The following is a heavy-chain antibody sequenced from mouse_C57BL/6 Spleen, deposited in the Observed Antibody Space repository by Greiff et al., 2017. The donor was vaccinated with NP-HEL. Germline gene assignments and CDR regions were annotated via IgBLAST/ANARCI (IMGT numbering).Heavy chain of an antibody. Sequence: EVQLVESGGGLVQSGRSLRLSCATSGFTFSDFYMEWVRQAPGKGLEWIAASRNKANDYTTEYSASVKGRFIVSRDTSQSILYLQMNALRAEDTAMYYCARDDYYEYDGAMDYWGQGTSVTVSS. CDR2: SRNKANDYTT. V-gene: IGHV7-1*01. CDR1: GFTFSDFY. D-gene: IGHD2-4*01. J-gene: IGHJ4*01. CDR3: ARDDYYEYDGAMDY.